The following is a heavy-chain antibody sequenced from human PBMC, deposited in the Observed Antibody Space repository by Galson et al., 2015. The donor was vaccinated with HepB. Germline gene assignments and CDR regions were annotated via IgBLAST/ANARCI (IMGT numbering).Heavy chain of an antibody. Sequence: SLRLSCAASGFTFSGSTMHWVRQTSGKGLEWVGRIRSKTDNHATDYAAPVKGRFTISRDDSKNTLYLQMNRLKTEDTAVYYCTTDSPPWGWLDVWGQGTMVTVSS. D-gene: IGHD3-16*01. CDR3: TTDSPPWGWLDV. CDR2: IRSKTDNHAT. CDR1: GFTFSGST. J-gene: IGHJ3*01. V-gene: IGHV3-73*01.